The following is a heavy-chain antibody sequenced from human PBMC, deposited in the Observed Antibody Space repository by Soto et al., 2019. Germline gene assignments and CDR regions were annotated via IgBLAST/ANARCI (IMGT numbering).Heavy chain of an antibody. CDR2: IWFDGSKK. CDR3: ARDRLVPYGYGMGG. D-gene: IGHD2-2*01. CDR1: GFTFRNYG. V-gene: IGHV3-33*01. Sequence: QMQLVESGGGVVQPGRSLRLSCAASGFTFRNYGIHWVRQAPGKGLEWVALIWFDGSKKYYVDSVKGRFAVSRDNSKNTLYLQMNSLRVEDTAVYYCARDRLVPYGYGMGGWCQGTTVTVSS. J-gene: IGHJ6*02.